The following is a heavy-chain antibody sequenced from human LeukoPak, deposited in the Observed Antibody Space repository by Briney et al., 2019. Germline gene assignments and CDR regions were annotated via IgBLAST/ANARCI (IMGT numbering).Heavy chain of an antibody. J-gene: IGHJ3*02. Sequence: SETLSLTCTVSGGSISSYYWSWIRQPPGKGLEWIGYIYYSGSTNYNPSHKSRVTISVDKSKNQFSLKLSSVTAADTAVYYCARPAVLDTFDIWGQGTMVTVSS. CDR1: GGSISSYY. D-gene: IGHD6-13*01. V-gene: IGHV4-59*12. CDR2: IYYSGST. CDR3: ARPAVLDTFDI.